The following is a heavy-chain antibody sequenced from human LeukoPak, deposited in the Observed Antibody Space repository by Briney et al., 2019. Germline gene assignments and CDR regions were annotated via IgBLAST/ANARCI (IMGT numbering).Heavy chain of an antibody. CDR3: AKASYTSGNDYYYSYYMDV. J-gene: IGHJ6*03. CDR1: GFTFSDYA. Sequence: GGSLRLSCAASGFTFSDYAMTWVRQAPGKGLEWVSGLTGSAISTYYAESVKGRLTISRDNSKNTLYLLMNSLRAEDTAVYYCAKASYTSGNDYYYSYYMDVWGKATTVTVSS. D-gene: IGHD6-19*01. V-gene: IGHV3-23*01. CDR2: LTGSAIST.